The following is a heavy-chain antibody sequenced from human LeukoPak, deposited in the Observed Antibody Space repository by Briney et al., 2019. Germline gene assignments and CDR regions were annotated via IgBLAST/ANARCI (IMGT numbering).Heavy chain of an antibody. CDR1: GFTFNNYA. CDR3: AREGTTTSFDY. J-gene: IGHJ4*02. D-gene: IGHD1-26*01. CDR2: ISASGVMT. Sequence: GGSLRLSCAASGFTFNNYAMTWVRQAPGKGLEWVSSISASGVMTYYADSVKGRFTISRDNSRNTLYLQMNSLRAEDTAVYYCAREGTTTSFDYWGQGTLVTVSS. V-gene: IGHV3-23*01.